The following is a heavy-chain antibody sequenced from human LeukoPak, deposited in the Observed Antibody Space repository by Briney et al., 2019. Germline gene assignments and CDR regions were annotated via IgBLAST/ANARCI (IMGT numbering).Heavy chain of an antibody. V-gene: IGHV3-23*01. J-gene: IGHJ5*02. CDR1: GFTFTNYA. Sequence: GGYLRLSCATSGFTFTNYAMNWVRQAPGKGLEWVSAVTGPGDTTYYADSVKGRFFMSREDSKTTVYLQMNSLRAEDTAIYYCAKGAEIDLWGQGTLVTVSS. CDR3: AKGAEIDL. CDR2: VTGPGDTT. D-gene: IGHD3-16*01.